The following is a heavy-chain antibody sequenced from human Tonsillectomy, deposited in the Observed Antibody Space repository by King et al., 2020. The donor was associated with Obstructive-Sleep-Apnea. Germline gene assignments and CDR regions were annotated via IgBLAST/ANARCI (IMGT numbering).Heavy chain of an antibody. J-gene: IGHJ4*02. CDR2: MRYDGSNE. CDR3: AKEASGIGDVVPLFDY. Sequence: VQLVESGGGVVQPGRSLRLSCAASGFTFSGYGMHWVRQAPGKGLEWVAFMRYDGSNEYYADSVKGRFTISRDNSKNTLYLQMNSLRAEDTAVYYCAKEASGIGDVVPLFDYWGQGTLVTVSS. CDR1: GFTFSGYG. V-gene: IGHV3-30*02. D-gene: IGHD2-21*02.